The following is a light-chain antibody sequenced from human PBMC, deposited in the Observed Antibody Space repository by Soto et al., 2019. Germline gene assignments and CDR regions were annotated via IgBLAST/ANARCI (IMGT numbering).Light chain of an antibody. CDR1: QSVSATY. V-gene: IGKV3-20*01. CDR3: QQYGNSPQT. J-gene: IGKJ2*01. Sequence: EIVLTQSPGTLSLSPGERATLSCRASQSVSATYLAWYQQQPGQAPRLLIYGASSRATGIPDRFSGSGSGTDFTLTISRLEPEDFAVYYCQQYGNSPQTLGQGTKLEI. CDR2: GAS.